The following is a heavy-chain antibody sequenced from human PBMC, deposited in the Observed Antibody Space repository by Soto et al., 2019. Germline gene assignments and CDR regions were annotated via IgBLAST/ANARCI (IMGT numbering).Heavy chain of an antibody. Sequence: GGSLRLSCVASGFDFRSYEMNWVRQAPGKGLEWVSNIRANDESIYYADSVKGRVSVSRDNAKNSLFLQMNSLRVDDTAVYYCARETLRYAIDIWGQGTMVTVSS. CDR2: IRANDESI. CDR1: GFDFRSYE. D-gene: IGHD3-16*01. J-gene: IGHJ3*02. CDR3: ARETLRYAIDI. V-gene: IGHV3-48*03.